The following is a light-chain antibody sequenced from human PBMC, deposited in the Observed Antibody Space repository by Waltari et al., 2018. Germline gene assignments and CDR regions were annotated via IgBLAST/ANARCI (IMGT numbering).Light chain of an antibody. CDR2: GKN. CDR3: NSRDSSGNHLV. Sequence: SSGLTQDPAVSVSLGQTVRITCQGDSLRSYYASWYQQKPVQAPVLVIYGKNNRPSVIPDRFSGSSAGNTASWTITGAQAEDEADYYCNSRDSSGNHLVFGGGTKLTVL. CDR1: SLRSYY. J-gene: IGLJ2*01. V-gene: IGLV3-19*01.